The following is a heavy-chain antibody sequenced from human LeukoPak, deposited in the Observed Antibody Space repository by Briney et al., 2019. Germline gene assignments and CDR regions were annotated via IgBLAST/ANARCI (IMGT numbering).Heavy chain of an antibody. CDR1: GGSISSSSYY. J-gene: IGHJ5*02. V-gene: IGHV4-39*07. D-gene: IGHD2-15*01. Sequence: SETLSLTCTVFGGSISSSSYYWGWIRQPPGKGLEWIGNIDYSGSVYYNPSLKSRVTISVNTSKNQFSLKLSSVTAADTAVYYCARDGRSWFDPWGQGTLVTVSS. CDR2: IDYSGSV. CDR3: ARDGRSWFDP.